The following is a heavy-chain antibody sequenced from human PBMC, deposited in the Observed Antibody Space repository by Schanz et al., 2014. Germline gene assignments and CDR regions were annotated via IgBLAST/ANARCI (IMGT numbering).Heavy chain of an antibody. CDR3: ARGGGPEDVFDI. Sequence: QVQLVQSGAEVKKLGASVKVSCKASGYTFTDYYMHWVRQAPGQGLEWMGRINPNSGGTNYALKLQGRVTMTTDTSTSTAYMELRSLRSDDTAVYYCARGGGPEDVFDIWGQGTILTVSS. CDR2: INPNSGGT. J-gene: IGHJ3*02. V-gene: IGHV1-2*06. CDR1: GYTFTDYY. D-gene: IGHD5-12*01.